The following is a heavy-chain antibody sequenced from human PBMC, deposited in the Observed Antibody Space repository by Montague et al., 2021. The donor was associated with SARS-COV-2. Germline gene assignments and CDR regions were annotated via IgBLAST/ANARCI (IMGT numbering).Heavy chain of an antibody. D-gene: IGHD4-17*01. CDR2: IYYSGST. CDR1: GASISSRSYY. J-gene: IGHJ6*02. V-gene: IGHV4-39*01. Sequence: SETLSLTCTVSGASISSRSYYWGWLRQPPGKGLGWIGYIYYSGSTNYNPSLTSRVTISVDTSKNQVSLKLTSVTAADTAVYYCARHLKVTTVTSHMYHYAMDVWGQGTTVTVSS. CDR3: ARHLKVTTVTSHMYHYAMDV.